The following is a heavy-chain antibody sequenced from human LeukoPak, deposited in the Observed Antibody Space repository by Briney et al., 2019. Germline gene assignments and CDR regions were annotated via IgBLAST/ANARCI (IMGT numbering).Heavy chain of an antibody. CDR1: GFSFSSYG. D-gene: IGHD2/OR15-2a*01. CDR3: ARGWASNIYASAYDV. J-gene: IGHJ3*01. V-gene: IGHV3-33*01. CDR2: IWHDGNRE. Sequence: GGSLRLSCAASGFSFSSYGMHWVRQAPGKGLEWVAVIWHDGNREDYAQSVKGRFSISRDNSENTLYLQMNGLRAEDTAVYYCARGWASNIYASAYDVWGQGTMVTVSS.